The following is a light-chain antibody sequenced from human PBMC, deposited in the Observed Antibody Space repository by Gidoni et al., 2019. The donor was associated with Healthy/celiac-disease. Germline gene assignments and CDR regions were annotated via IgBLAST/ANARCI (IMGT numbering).Light chain of an antibody. CDR2: DAS. CDR1: QSVSSY. J-gene: IGKJ2*01. Sequence: EIVLTQSPAALSLSPGERATLSCRASQSVSSYLAWYQQKPGQAPRLLIYDASNRATGIPARFSGSGSGTDLTLTISSLEPEDFAVYYCQQRRNWPNMYTFGQGTKLEIK. CDR3: QQRRNWPNMYT. V-gene: IGKV3-11*01.